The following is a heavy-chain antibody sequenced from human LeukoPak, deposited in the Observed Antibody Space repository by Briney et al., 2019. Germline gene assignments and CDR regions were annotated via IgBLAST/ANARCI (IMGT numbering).Heavy chain of an antibody. CDR1: GFTFSSYS. CDR2: ISSASGSI. CDR3: ARDSGAVEDTGVGFDY. V-gene: IGHV3-48*04. J-gene: IGHJ4*02. D-gene: IGHD2-8*02. Sequence: GGSLRLSCAASGFTFSSYSMNWVRQAPGKGLEWVSYISSASGSIYYADSVKGRFTISRDNAKNSLFLQMNSLRAEDTAVYYCARDSGAVEDTGVGFDYWGQGTLVTVSS.